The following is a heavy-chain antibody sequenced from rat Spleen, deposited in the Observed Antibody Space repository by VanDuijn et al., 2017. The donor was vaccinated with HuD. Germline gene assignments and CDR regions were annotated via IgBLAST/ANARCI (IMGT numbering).Heavy chain of an antibody. J-gene: IGHJ3*01. D-gene: IGHD1-2*01. CDR1: GFTFSNFD. Sequence: EVQLVESGGGLVRPGGSLKLSCSVSGFTFSNFDMAWVRQAPTKGLEWVAYISTGGGSTYYRDSVKGRFTISRDNAKSTLYLQMDSLRSEDTATYYCTTRPYYSSLNWFPYWGQGTLVTVSS. V-gene: IGHV5-27*01. CDR2: ISTGGGST. CDR3: TTRPYYSSLNWFPY.